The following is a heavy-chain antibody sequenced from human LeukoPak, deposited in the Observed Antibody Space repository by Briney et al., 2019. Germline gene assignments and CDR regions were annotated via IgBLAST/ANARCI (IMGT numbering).Heavy chain of an antibody. Sequence: SETLSLTCTVSGGSISSYHWTWIRQPPGKGLEWIGYIYKSGSTNYNPSLKSRVTISLDTSKNQISLKLSSVTAADTAVYYCARRVAAGSIDPWGQGALVTVSS. CDR3: ARRVAAGSIDP. D-gene: IGHD2-15*01. V-gene: IGHV4-4*08. J-gene: IGHJ5*02. CDR1: GGSISSYH. CDR2: IYKSGST.